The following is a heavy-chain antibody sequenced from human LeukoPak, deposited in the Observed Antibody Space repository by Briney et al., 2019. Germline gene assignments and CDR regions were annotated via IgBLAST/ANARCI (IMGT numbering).Heavy chain of an antibody. CDR1: GYTFTSYG. V-gene: IGHV1-18*04. D-gene: IGHD2-15*01. Sequence: ASVKVSCKASGYTFTSYGISRVRQAPGQGLEWMGWISAYNGNTNYAQKLQGRVTMTTDTSTSTAYMELRSLRSDDTAVYYCARVSAAGSMRGGSWNFWGQGTLVTVSS. CDR2: ISAYNGNT. J-gene: IGHJ4*02. CDR3: ARVSAAGSMRGGSWNF.